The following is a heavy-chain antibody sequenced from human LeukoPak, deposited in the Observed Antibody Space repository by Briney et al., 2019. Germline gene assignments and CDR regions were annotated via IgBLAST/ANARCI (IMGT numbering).Heavy chain of an antibody. D-gene: IGHD6-6*01. Sequence: SQTLSPTCTVSGGSISSGSYYWSWIRQPAGKGLEWIGRIYTSGSTNYNPSLKSRVTISIDTSKNQFSLKLSSVTAADTAVYYCAREARPDYYYYMDVWGKGTTVTVSS. CDR1: GGSISSGSYY. V-gene: IGHV4-61*02. J-gene: IGHJ6*03. CDR2: IYTSGST. CDR3: AREARPDYYYYMDV.